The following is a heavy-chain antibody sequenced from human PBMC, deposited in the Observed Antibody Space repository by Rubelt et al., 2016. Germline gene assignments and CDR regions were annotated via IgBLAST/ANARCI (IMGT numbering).Heavy chain of an antibody. Sequence: VAVISYDGSNKYYADSVKGRFTISRDNAKNSLYLQMNSLRAEDTAVYYCARDEDYGDRIDYWGQGTLVTVSS. CDR2: ISYDGSNK. J-gene: IGHJ4*02. D-gene: IGHD4-17*01. CDR3: ARDEDYGDRIDY. V-gene: IGHV3-30*07.